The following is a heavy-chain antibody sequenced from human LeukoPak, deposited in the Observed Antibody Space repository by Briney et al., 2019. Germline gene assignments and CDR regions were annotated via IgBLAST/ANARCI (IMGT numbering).Heavy chain of an antibody. V-gene: IGHV3-74*01. CDR2: INREGNDT. CDR3: ARGVRWFGP. J-gene: IGHJ5*02. D-gene: IGHD3-3*01. Sequence: GGSLRLSCGASGFTFNSHWMHWVRQAPGKGLVWVSRINREGNDTIYADSVKGRFTISRDNAKNSLYLQINSLRVEDTAVYYCARGVRWFGPWGQGTLVTVSS. CDR1: GFTFNSHW.